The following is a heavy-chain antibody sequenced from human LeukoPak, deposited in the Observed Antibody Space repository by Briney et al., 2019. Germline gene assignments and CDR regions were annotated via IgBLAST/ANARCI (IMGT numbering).Heavy chain of an antibody. CDR3: ARGGFTTMVRGVIITLDAFDI. V-gene: IGHV1-46*01. Sequence: VSVKVSCKASGYSFTNYYLHWVRQAPGQGFEWMGIINPGGGSTTYAQKFQGRVTMTRDTSTSTVYMELSSLRSEDTAVYYCARGGFTTMVRGVIITLDAFDIWGQGTMVTVSS. CDR2: INPGGGST. CDR1: GYSFTNYY. D-gene: IGHD3-10*01. J-gene: IGHJ3*02.